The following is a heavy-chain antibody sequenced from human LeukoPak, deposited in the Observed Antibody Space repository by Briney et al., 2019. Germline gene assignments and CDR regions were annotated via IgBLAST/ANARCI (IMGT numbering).Heavy chain of an antibody. D-gene: IGHD4-11*01. Sequence: PSETLSLTCAVYGGSFSGYYWSWIRQPPGKGLEWIGEINHSGSTNYNPSLKSRVTISVDTSKNQFSLKLSSVTAADTAVYYCASASITRYYFDCWGQGTLVTVSS. CDR2: INHSGST. CDR3: ASASITRYYFDC. J-gene: IGHJ4*02. V-gene: IGHV4-34*01. CDR1: GGSFSGYY.